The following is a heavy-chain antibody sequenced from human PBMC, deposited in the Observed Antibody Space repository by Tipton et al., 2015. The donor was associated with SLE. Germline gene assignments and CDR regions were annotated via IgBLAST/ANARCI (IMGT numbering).Heavy chain of an antibody. D-gene: IGHD5-24*01. CDR2: IKQDGSEK. V-gene: IGHV3-7*03. J-gene: IGHJ4*02. Sequence: QLVQSGGGVVQPGRSLRLSCAASGFTFSTYAIHWVRQAPGKGLEWLANIKQDGSEKNYVDSVKGRFTISRDNAKRSLYLQMNSLRVEDTAVYYCTAGAGWLIDYWGQGTVVTVSS. CDR1: GFTFSTYA. CDR3: TAGAGWLIDY.